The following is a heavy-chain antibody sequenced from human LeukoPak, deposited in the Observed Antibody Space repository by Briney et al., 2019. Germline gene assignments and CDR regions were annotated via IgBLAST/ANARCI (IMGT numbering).Heavy chain of an antibody. J-gene: IGHJ4*02. Sequence: GGSLRLSCAASGFTFSTYAMSWVRQAPGKGLEWVAVISLDGNNKYYADSVKGRFTISRDNSKNTLYLQMNNLGPEDTAVYHCATALKNVLLWFGEFLVYWGQGTPVTVSS. CDR1: GFTFSTYA. CDR2: ISLDGNNK. CDR3: ATALKNVLLWFGEFLVY. V-gene: IGHV3-30*01. D-gene: IGHD3-10*01.